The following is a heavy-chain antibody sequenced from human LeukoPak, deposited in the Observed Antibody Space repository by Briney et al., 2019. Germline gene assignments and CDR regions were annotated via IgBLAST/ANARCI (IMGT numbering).Heavy chain of an antibody. V-gene: IGHV4-59*12. CDR2: IYHSGST. CDR1: GGSISSYY. J-gene: IGHJ4*02. D-gene: IGHD3-16*01. Sequence: PSETLSLTCTVSGGSISSYYWSWIRQPPGKGLEWIGYIYHSGSTYYNPSLKSRVTISVDRSKNQFSLKLSSVTAADTAVYYCARVRITFGGVDYWGQGTLVTVSS. CDR3: ARVRITFGGVDY.